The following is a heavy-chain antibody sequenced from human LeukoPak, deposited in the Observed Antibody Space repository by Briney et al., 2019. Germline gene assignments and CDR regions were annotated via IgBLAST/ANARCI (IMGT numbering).Heavy chain of an antibody. V-gene: IGHV3-53*01. Sequence: GGSLRLSCAASGFTVSSNYMSWVRQAPGKGLEWVSVIYSGGSTYYADSAKGRFTISRDNSKNTLYLQMNSLRAEDTAVYYCATHVLRFLEWFYFDYWGQGTLVTVSS. CDR3: ATHVLRFLEWFYFDY. CDR2: IYSGGST. D-gene: IGHD3-3*01. CDR1: GFTVSSNY. J-gene: IGHJ4*02.